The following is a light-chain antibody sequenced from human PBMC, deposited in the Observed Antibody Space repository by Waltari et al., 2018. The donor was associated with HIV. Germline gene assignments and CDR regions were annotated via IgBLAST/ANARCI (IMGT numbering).Light chain of an antibody. CDR3: MMYVGSGIRV. Sequence: QTVVTQEPSFSVSPGGTVTLTCGLRSGPVSTNNYHDWFQQTPGQAPLALIYDTTARSSGVPDRFSGSILGNKAALTLTGAQADDESDYYCMMYVGSGIRVFGGGTKLTVL. CDR1: SGPVSTNNY. J-gene: IGLJ3*02. CDR2: DTT. V-gene: IGLV8-61*01.